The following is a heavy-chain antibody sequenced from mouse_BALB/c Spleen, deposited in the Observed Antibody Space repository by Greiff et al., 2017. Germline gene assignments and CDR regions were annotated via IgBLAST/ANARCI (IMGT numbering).Heavy chain of an antibody. V-gene: IGHV3-2*02. CDR3: ARWGGGNYVSYAMDY. CDR1: GYSITSDYA. J-gene: IGHJ4*01. Sequence: EVKLQESGPGLVKPSQSLSLTCTVTGYSITSDYAWNWIRQFPGNKLEWMGYISYSGSTSYNPSLKSRISITRDTSKNQFFLQLNSVTTEDTATYYCARWGGGNYVSYAMDYWGQGTSVTVSS. D-gene: IGHD2-1*01. CDR2: ISYSGST.